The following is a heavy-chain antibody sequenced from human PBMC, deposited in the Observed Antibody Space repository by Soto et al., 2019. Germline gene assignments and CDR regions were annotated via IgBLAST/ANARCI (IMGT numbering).Heavy chain of an antibody. CDR3: AKEKSSDSNFDY. CDR2: ISGSGSDT. Sequence: GGSLRLSCAASGCTFRNYAMSWVRQSPGKGLEWVAAISGSGSDTYYADSVKGRFTISRDNSKNTLYVQLTSVRAEDSAIYYCAKEKSSDSNFDYWGQGTLVTVSS. D-gene: IGHD6-6*01. J-gene: IGHJ4*02. CDR1: GCTFRNYA. V-gene: IGHV3-23*01.